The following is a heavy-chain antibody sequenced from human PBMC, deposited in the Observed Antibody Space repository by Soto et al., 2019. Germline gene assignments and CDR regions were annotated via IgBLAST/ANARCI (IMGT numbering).Heavy chain of an antibody. CDR3: AKDRSTVTYYFDY. V-gene: IGHV3-30*18. CDR1: GFTFSSYG. J-gene: IGHJ4*02. Sequence: QVQLVESGGGVVQPGRSLRLSCAASGFTFSSYGMHWVRQAPGKGLEWVAVISYDGSYQYYPDSVKGRFTISRDNSKNTLNLQMHSLRPEDTAVYYCAKDRSTVTYYFDYWGQGTLVTVSS. CDR2: ISYDGSYQ. D-gene: IGHD4-17*01.